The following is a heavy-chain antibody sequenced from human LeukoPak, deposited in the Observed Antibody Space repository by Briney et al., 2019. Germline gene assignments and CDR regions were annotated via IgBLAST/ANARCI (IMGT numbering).Heavy chain of an antibody. J-gene: IGHJ6*04. CDR2: IGYDGSKK. Sequence: GRSLRLSCAASGLTFSSYGIHWVRQAPGKGLEWVAVIGYDGSKKYYADSVKGRFTISRDNSKNTLYLHMNSLRVEDTAVYYCARDRGGYCSGGTCYPGLLSYSMDVWGKGTTVTVSS. CDR1: GLTFSSYG. D-gene: IGHD2-15*01. CDR3: ARDRGGYCSGGTCYPGLLSYSMDV. V-gene: IGHV3-33*01.